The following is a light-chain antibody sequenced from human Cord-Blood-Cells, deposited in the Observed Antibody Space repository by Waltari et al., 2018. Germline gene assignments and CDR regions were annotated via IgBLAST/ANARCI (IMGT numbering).Light chain of an antibody. V-gene: IGLV2-14*01. CDR3: SSYTSSSTWV. Sequence: QSALTQPASVSGSPGQSITISCTGTSSDVGGYNYVSWYQQHPGKAPKLMIYEVSKRPSWVSNRFSGSKSGNTASLPISGLQAEDEADYYCSSYTSSSTWVFGGGTKLTVL. CDR1: SSDVGGYNY. J-gene: IGLJ3*02. CDR2: EVS.